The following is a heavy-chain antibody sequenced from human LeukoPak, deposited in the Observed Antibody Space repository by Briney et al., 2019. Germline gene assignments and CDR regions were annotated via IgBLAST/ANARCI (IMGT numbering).Heavy chain of an antibody. Sequence: GGSLRLSCAASGFTVSNNYMTWVRQAPGKGLEWVSVIYSGGDTYYADSVKGRFTISRDNSKNTLYLQMNSLRAEDTAVYYCAHIQLWGDDAFDIWGQGTMVTVSS. CDR2: IYSGGDT. J-gene: IGHJ3*02. D-gene: IGHD5-18*01. CDR3: AHIQLWGDDAFDI. CDR1: GFTVSNNY. V-gene: IGHV3-53*01.